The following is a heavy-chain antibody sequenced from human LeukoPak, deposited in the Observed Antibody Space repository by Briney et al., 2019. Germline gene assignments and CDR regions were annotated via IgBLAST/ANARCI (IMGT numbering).Heavy chain of an antibody. J-gene: IGHJ4*02. D-gene: IGHD3-22*01. CDR1: GFTFSSYG. CDR3: AKKVDDNRGARFDY. V-gene: IGHV3-23*01. Sequence: GGSLRLSCAASGFTFSSYGMSWVRQAPGKGLEWVLAISGSGSSTYYADSVKGRFTISRDNSKNTLYLQMNSLRAEDTAVYYCAKKVDDNRGARFDYWGQGTLVTVSS. CDR2: ISGSGSST.